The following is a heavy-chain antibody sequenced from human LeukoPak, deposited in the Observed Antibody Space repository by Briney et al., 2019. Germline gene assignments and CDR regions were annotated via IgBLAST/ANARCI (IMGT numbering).Heavy chain of an antibody. CDR2: IYYTGRT. CDR1: GGSISSYY. J-gene: IGHJ4*02. V-gene: IGHV4-39*02. CDR3: ARLSYGKYFDS. Sequence: SETLSLTCTVSGGSISSYYWGWIRQPPGKGLEWIGTIYYTGRTYYNPSLKSRVIISVDTSNSHYSMRLSSVTAADTAVYYCARLSYGKYFDSWGQGTLVTVSS. D-gene: IGHD5-18*01.